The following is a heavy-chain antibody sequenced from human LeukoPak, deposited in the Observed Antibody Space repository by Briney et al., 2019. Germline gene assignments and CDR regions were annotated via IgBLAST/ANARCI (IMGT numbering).Heavy chain of an antibody. J-gene: IGHJ6*02. CDR2: MNPNSGNT. V-gene: IGHV1-8*01. CDR3: ARGTTIAAQGTYYYYGMDV. Sequence: GASVEVSCKASGYTFTSYDINWVRQATGQGLEWMGWMNPNSGNTGYAQKFQGRVTMTRNTSISTAYMELSSLRSEDTAVYYCARGTTIAAQGTYYYYGMDVWGQGTTVTVSS. D-gene: IGHD6-6*01. CDR1: GYTFTSYD.